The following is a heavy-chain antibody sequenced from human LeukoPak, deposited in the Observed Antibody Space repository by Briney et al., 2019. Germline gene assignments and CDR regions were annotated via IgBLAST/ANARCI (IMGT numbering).Heavy chain of an antibody. CDR1: GFTFSDFY. D-gene: IGHD6-13*01. Sequence: EGSLRPSCAASGFTFSDFYMTWIRQAPGKGLEWVSYIVPSGSTTYYADSVRGRFTISRDNAKNSLYLQMNSLRAEDTAVYYCVIAAAGDLGDYWGQGTLVTVSS. J-gene: IGHJ4*02. V-gene: IGHV3-11*01. CDR3: VIAAAGDLGDY. CDR2: IVPSGSTT.